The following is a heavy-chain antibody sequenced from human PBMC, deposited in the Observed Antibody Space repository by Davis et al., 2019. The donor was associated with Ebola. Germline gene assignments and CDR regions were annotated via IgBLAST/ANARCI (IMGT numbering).Heavy chain of an antibody. J-gene: IGHJ4*02. Sequence: GESLKISCAASGFTFSSYGMHWVRQAPGKGLEWVAVIPYDGKDISYAESVRGRFTISRDNSKNTLHLQMNSLRAEDTAVYYCARTTELRDWGQGTLVTVSS. CDR2: IPYDGKDI. CDR3: ARTTELRD. D-gene: IGHD4-17*01. V-gene: IGHV3-30*19. CDR1: GFTFSSYG.